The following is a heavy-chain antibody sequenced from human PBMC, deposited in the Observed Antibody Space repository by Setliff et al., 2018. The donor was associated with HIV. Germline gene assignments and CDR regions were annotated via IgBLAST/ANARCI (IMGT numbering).Heavy chain of an antibody. CDR1: GGSFSGYY. D-gene: IGHD3-22*01. V-gene: IGHV4-34*01. CDR3: ASLLSRGYYYDRSGYSYRDY. J-gene: IGHJ4*02. Sequence: SETLSLTCAVYGGSFSGYYWSWICQPPGKGLEWIGEINHSGSPNYNSSLKSRVTISLDTSKNQFSLKLSSVTAADTAVYYCASLLSRGYYYDRSGYSYRDYWGQGTLVTVSS. CDR2: INHSGSP.